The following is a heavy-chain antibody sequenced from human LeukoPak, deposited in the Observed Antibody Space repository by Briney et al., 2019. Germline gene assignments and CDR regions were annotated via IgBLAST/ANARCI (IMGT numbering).Heavy chain of an antibody. V-gene: IGHV4-59*08. Sequence: PSETLSLTCTVSGGSISSYYWSWIRQPPGKGLEWIGYIYYSGSTNYNPSLRSRVTISVDTSKNQFSLKLSSVTAADTAVYYCARLDSSSSRNWFDPWGQGTLVTVSS. CDR1: GGSISSYY. D-gene: IGHD6-6*01. J-gene: IGHJ5*02. CDR2: IYYSGST. CDR3: ARLDSSSSRNWFDP.